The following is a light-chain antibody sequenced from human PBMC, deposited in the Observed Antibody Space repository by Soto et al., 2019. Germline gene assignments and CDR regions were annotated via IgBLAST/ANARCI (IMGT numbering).Light chain of an antibody. J-gene: IGKJ5*01. CDR1: QTLSSN. CDR3: QKGCIEIT. V-gene: IGKV3-15*01. CDR2: WAP. Sequence: IQLAPSPSTLAVPPGARATLSCRASQTLSSNLAWYKQKPGQAPRRLIYWAPTRATGSPARFRGSGSGTAFTPPGISLEPDDVSSYISQKGCIEITVGRGTRMQNK.